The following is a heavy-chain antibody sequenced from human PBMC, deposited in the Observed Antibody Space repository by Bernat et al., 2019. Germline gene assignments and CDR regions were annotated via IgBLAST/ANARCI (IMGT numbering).Heavy chain of an antibody. D-gene: IGHD1-26*01. CDR3: AKDREQWELGRYFDY. V-gene: IGHV3-11*05. J-gene: IGHJ4*02. Sequence: QVLLVESGGGLVKPGGSLRLSCAASGFTLSDYYMSWIRQAPGKGLEWISSISSSGTYTHYADSVLGRFTISRDNSKNTLYLQMNSLRAEDTAVYYCAKDREQWELGRYFDYWGQGTLVTVSS. CDR1: GFTLSDYY. CDR2: ISSSGTYT.